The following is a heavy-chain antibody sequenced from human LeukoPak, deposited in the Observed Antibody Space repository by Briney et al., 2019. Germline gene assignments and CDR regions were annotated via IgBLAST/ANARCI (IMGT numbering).Heavy chain of an antibody. CDR1: GFTFSSYA. J-gene: IGHJ4*02. CDR2: ISSSSDTI. D-gene: IGHD1-26*01. V-gene: IGHV3-48*01. Sequence: GGSLRLSCAASGFTFSSYAMSWVRQAPGKGLEWVSYISSSSDTIYYADSVKGRFTISRDNAKNSLYLQMNSLRGEDTAVYYCARGWSGSYPNYFDYWGQGTLVTVSS. CDR3: ARGWSGSYPNYFDY.